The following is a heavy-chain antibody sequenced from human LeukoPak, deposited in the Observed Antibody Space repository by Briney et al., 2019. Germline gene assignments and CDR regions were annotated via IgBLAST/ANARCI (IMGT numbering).Heavy chain of an antibody. D-gene: IGHD4-17*01. CDR3: AKEDYGDHDFDY. J-gene: IGHJ4*02. V-gene: IGHV4-59*01. Sequence: PSETLSLTWTVSGASISNYFWNWIRQPAGKGLEWIGSISYTGSTNYNPSLKSRLTIFVNTSKNHFSLNLSSVTAADTAVYYCAKEDYGDHDFDYWGQGTLVTVSS. CDR2: ISYTGST. CDR1: GASISNYF.